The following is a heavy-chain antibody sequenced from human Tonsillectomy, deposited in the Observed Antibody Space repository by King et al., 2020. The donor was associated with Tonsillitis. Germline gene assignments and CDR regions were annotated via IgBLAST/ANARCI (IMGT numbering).Heavy chain of an antibody. D-gene: IGHD6-19*01. J-gene: IGHJ4*02. CDR1: GSSFHTFW. V-gene: IGHV3-7*05. CDR2: IKKKGGEK. Sequence: VQLVESGGDWVKPGGPLGPPCEALGSSFHTFWLNWSARPPGKGLKGGANIKKKGGEKRKVDTLGGGFTTSRDNAQTSLYLKRNSLRLEDTAVYYCAAGAGWLIDYWGQGTLVTVSS. CDR3: AAGAGWLIDY.